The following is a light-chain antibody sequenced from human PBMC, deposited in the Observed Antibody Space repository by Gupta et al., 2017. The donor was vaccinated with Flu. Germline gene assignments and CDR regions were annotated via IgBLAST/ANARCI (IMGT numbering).Light chain of an antibody. CDR1: QSVRNQ. CDR3: QQSDTIPYT. CDR2: AAS. J-gene: IGKJ2*01. Sequence: SVGDRGILTGRASQSVRNQLNFSIQLNWYQQKPGKAPKLLIYAASNLQSGVPSRFSGSESGTDFTLAISSLQPEDSATYYCQQSDTIPYTFGQGTKVQIK. V-gene: IGKV1-39*01.